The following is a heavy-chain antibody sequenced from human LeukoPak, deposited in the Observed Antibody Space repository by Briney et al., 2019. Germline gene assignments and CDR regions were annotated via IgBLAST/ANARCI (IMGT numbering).Heavy chain of an antibody. J-gene: IGHJ4*02. V-gene: IGHV1-46*01. CDR3: ARAPLRGEFDY. Sequence: ASVKVSCKASGYTFTSYYMHWVRQAPGQGLEWMGIINPSGGSTSYAQKFQGRVTMTRDMSTSTVYMELSSLRSEDTAVYYCARAPLRGEFDYWGQGTLVTVSS. CDR2: INPSGGST. D-gene: IGHD2-21*01. CDR1: GYTFTSYY.